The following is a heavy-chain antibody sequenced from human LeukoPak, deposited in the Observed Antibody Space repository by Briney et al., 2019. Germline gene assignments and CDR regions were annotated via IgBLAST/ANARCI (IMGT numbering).Heavy chain of an antibody. CDR3: ARDLGQYYDTSDNWFDP. Sequence: GGSLRLSCAASGFSFGRYSMNWVRQVPGKGLEWVSAISGSGGSTYYADSVKGRFTISRDNSKNTLYLQMNSLRAEDTAVYYCARDLGQYYDTSDNWFDPWGQGTLVTVSS. CDR1: GFSFGRYS. CDR2: ISGSGGST. J-gene: IGHJ5*02. V-gene: IGHV3-23*01. D-gene: IGHD3-22*01.